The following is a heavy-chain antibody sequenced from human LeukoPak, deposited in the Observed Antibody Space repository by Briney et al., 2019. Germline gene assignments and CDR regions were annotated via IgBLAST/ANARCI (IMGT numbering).Heavy chain of an antibody. CDR1: GGSISSGSYY. V-gene: IGHV4-61*02. Sequence: SQTLSLTCTVSGGSISSGSYYWSWIRQPAGKGLEWIGRIYTSGSTNYNPSLKSRVTISVDTSKNQFSLKLSSVTAADTAVYYCARAGMYYYDSSGYYFWFDPWGQRTLVTVSS. CDR2: IYTSGST. J-gene: IGHJ5*02. CDR3: ARAGMYYYDSSGYYFWFDP. D-gene: IGHD3-22*01.